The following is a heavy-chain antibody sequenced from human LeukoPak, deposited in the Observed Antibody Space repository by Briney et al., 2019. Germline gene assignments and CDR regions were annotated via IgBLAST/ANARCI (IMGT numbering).Heavy chain of an antibody. V-gene: IGHV3-7*01. CDR2: IKQDGSEK. D-gene: IGHD5-18*01. Sequence: GGSLRLSCAASGFTFSDYWMTWVRQAPGKGLERVANIKQDGSEKYYVDSVKGRFTISRDNAKNSLYLQMNSLRAEDTAVYYCARGGSGYSYGKIDYWGQGTLVTVSS. CDR3: ARGGSGYSYGKIDY. J-gene: IGHJ4*02. CDR1: GFTFSDYW.